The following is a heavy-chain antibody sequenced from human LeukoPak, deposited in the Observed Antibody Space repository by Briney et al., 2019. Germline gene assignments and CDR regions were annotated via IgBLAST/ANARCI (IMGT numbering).Heavy chain of an antibody. V-gene: IGHV4-39*07. CDR2: IYYGGTT. CDR1: GGSVSSGNNY. D-gene: IGHD1-1*01. Sequence: SETLSLTCTVSGGSVSSGNNYWDWIRQSPGKGLEWIGSIYYGGTTYYNPSLKSRVTMSVDTSKNQFSLKLTSITAADTAVYYCASGSAVYYMDVWGKGTTVTVSS. J-gene: IGHJ6*03. CDR3: ASGSAVYYMDV.